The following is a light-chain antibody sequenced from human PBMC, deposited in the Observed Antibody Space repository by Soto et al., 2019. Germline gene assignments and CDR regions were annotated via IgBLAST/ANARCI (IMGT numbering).Light chain of an antibody. V-gene: IGLV2-8*01. Sequence: QSVLTQPPSASGSPGQSVTISCTGTSSDVGGYNYVSWYQQHPGKAPKLMIYEVSKRPSGVPDRFSGSKSGNTASLTVSGLQAEDEADYYCGSYAGYNKYVFGTGTKVT. CDR1: SSDVGGYNY. CDR3: GSYAGYNKYV. CDR2: EVS. J-gene: IGLJ1*01.